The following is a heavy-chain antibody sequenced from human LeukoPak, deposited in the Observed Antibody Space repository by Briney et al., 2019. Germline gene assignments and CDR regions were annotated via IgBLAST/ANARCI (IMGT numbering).Heavy chain of an antibody. CDR3: ARDRAVAGISRDAFDI. D-gene: IGHD6-19*01. V-gene: IGHV4-59*01. J-gene: IGHJ3*02. CDR1: GGSISSYY. CDR2: IYYSGST. Sequence: SETLSLTCTVSGGSISSYYWSWIRQPPGKGLEWIGYIYYSGSTNYNPSLKSRVTISVDTSKNQFSLKLSSVTAADTAVYYCARDRAVAGISRDAFDIWGQGTMVTVSS.